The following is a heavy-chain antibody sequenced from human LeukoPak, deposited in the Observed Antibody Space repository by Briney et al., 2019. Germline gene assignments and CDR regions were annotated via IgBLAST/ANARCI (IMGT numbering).Heavy chain of an antibody. D-gene: IGHD4-17*01. CDR2: ISYDGSNK. CDR3: AKTTGSNYGDYDFDY. J-gene: IGHJ4*02. V-gene: IGHV3-30*18. Sequence: GGSLRLSCAASGFTFSSYGMHWVRQAPGKGLEWVALISYDGSNKYYADSVKGRFTISRDNSKHTLSLQMNSLRAEDTAVYFCAKTTGSNYGDYDFDYWGQGTLVTVSS. CDR1: GFTFSSYG.